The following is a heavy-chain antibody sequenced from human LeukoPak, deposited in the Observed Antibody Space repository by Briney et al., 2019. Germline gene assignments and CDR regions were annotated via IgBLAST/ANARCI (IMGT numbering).Heavy chain of an antibody. V-gene: IGHV1-18*01. CDR1: GYTFTSYG. J-gene: IGHJ3*02. CDR2: ISAYNGNT. CDR3: ARGPYSSGWFSAFDI. Sequence: ASVKVSCKASGYTFTSYGISWVRQAPGQGLEWMGWISAYNGNTNYAQKLQGRVTMTTVTSTSTAYMELRSLRSDDTAVYYCARGPYSSGWFSAFDIWGQGTMVTVSS. D-gene: IGHD6-19*01.